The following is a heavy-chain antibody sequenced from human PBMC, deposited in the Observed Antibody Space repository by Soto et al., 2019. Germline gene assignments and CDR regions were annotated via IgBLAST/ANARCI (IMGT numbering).Heavy chain of an antibody. CDR1: GGSISSSNW. J-gene: IGHJ5*02. CDR2: IYHSGST. V-gene: IGHV4-4*02. CDR3: ARHGERTIRSLNWFDP. D-gene: IGHD4-17*01. Sequence: SETLSLTCAVSGGSISSSNWWSWVRQPPGKGLEWIGEIYHSGSTNYNPSLKSRVTMSVDKSKNQFSLKLSSVTAADTAMYYCARHGERTIRSLNWFDPWGQGTLVTVSS.